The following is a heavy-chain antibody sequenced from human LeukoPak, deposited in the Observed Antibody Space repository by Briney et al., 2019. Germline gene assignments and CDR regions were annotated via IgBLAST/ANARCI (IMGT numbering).Heavy chain of an antibody. CDR1: GFTFSSSA. V-gene: IGHV3-64*02. CDR3: ARWVGTQLDF. Sequence: GGSLRLSCAASGFTFSSSAMHWVRQAPGKRLETVSAISSDGGRVYYGDSVKGRFTISRDNSKNTLYLQMGGLRAEDMAVYYCARWVGTQLDFWGQGTLVTVSS. D-gene: IGHD1-14*01. J-gene: IGHJ4*02. CDR2: ISSDGGRV.